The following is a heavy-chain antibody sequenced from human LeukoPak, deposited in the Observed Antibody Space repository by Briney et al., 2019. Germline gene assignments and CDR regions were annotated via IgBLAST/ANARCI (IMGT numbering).Heavy chain of an antibody. J-gene: IGHJ4*02. D-gene: IGHD3-3*01. CDR2: VYYSGST. CDR1: GGSINGYY. V-gene: IGHV4-59*01. Sequence: KSSETLSLTCTVSGGSINGYYWTWIRQSPGKGLEWIGYVYYSGSTNYNPSLKSRVTISVDTSKNQFSLKLSSVTAADTAVYYCARATYYDFWSGYYPFDYWGQGTLVTVSS. CDR3: ARATYYDFWSGYYPFDY.